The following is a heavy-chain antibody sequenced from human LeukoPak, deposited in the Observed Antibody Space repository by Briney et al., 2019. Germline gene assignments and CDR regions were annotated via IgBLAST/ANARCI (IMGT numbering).Heavy chain of an antibody. J-gene: IGHJ4*02. Sequence: PSETLSLTCAVYGGSFSGYYWSWIRQPPGKGLEWIGEINHSGSTNYNPSLKSRVTISVDTSKNQFSLKLSSVTAADTAVYYCARREGVWFGELFRWGQGTLVTVSS. CDR2: INHSGST. V-gene: IGHV4-34*01. D-gene: IGHD3-10*01. CDR1: GGSFSGYY. CDR3: ARREGVWFGELFR.